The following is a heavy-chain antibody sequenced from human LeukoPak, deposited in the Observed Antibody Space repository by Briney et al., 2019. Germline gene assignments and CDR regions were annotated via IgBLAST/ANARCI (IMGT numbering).Heavy chain of an antibody. CDR2: ISSSGSTI. CDR3: AELGITMIGGV. Sequence: GGSLRLSCAASGFTFSSYEMNWVRQAPGKGVEWVSYISSSGSTIYYADSVKGRFPISRDNAKNSLYLQMNSLRAEDTAVYYCAELGITMIGGVWGKGTTVTISS. D-gene: IGHD3-10*02. V-gene: IGHV3-48*03. CDR1: GFTFSSYE. J-gene: IGHJ6*04.